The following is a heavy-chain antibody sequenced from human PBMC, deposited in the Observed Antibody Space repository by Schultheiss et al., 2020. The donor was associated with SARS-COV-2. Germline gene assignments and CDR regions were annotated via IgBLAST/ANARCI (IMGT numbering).Heavy chain of an antibody. V-gene: IGHV3-21*01. CDR3: ARDQAPDYGDYVMWFDP. Sequence: GGSLRLSCAASGFTFSSYSMHWVRQAPGKGLEWVSAISGSGGSTYYADSVKGRFTISRDNAKNSLYLQMNSLRAEDTAVYYCARDQAPDYGDYVMWFDPWGQGTLVTVSS. CDR1: GFTFSSYS. J-gene: IGHJ5*02. D-gene: IGHD4-17*01. CDR2: ISGSGGST.